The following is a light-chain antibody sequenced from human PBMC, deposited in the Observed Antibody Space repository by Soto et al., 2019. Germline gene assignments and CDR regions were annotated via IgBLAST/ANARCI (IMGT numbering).Light chain of an antibody. CDR1: SSDVGGYNF. CDR2: EVN. V-gene: IGLV2-8*01. J-gene: IGLJ2*01. Sequence: QSALTQPPSASGSPGQSVTISCTGTSSDVGGYNFVSWYQQHPGKAPKLIISEVNKRPSGVPDRFSGSKSGNTASLTVSGLQAEDEADYYCSSYTSSATFMIFGGGTKLTVL. CDR3: SSYTSSATFMI.